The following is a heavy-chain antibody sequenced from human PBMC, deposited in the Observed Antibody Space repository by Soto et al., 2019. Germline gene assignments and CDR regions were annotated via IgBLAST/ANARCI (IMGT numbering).Heavy chain of an antibody. V-gene: IGHV3-23*04. D-gene: IGHD1-26*01. Sequence: EVQLVDSGGGLVQPGGSLRLSCAASGFIFSNYVMSWVRQAPGKGLEWVSSISASGGTSYYADSVKGRFTISRDNSKNTLYLQMNSMRAEDTAISYCAKRPRALLPFAYWGQGTLVTVSS. CDR2: ISASGGTS. CDR3: AKRPRALLPFAY. CDR1: GFIFSNYV. J-gene: IGHJ4*02.